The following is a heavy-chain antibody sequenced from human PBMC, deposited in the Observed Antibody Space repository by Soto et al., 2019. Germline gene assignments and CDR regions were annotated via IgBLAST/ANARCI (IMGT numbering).Heavy chain of an antibody. V-gene: IGHV1-2*04. CDR1: GYTFTGYY. CDR3: ARESRGYSGYDPYYYYYYGMDV. D-gene: IGHD5-12*01. CDR2: INPNSGGT. J-gene: IGHJ6*02. Sequence: ASVKVSCKASGYTFTGYYMHWVRQAPGQGLEWMGWINPNSGGTNYAQKFQGWVTMTRDTSISTAYMELSRLRSDDTAVYYCARESRGYSGYDPYYYYYYGMDVWGQ.